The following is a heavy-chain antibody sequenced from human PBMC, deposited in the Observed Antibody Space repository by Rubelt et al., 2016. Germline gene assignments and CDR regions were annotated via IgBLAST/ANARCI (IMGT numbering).Heavy chain of an antibody. CDR2: IHPGDSAT. D-gene: IGHD5-12*01. CDR1: GYRFTNYW. J-gene: IGHJ4*02. V-gene: IGHV5-51*01. Sequence: EVQLVQSGAEVKKPGESLKISCKGSGYRFTNYWIGWVRQMPGTGLEWMGIIHPGDSATRYSPSFQGQVTSSADKSINTAYLQWSSLKASDTAIYYCSRLMGYSTIDYWGQGTLVTVSS. CDR3: SRLMGYSTIDY.